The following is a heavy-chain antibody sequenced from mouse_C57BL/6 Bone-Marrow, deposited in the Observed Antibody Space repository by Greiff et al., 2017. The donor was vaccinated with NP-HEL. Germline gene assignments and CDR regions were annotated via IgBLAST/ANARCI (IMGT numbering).Heavy chain of an antibody. CDR2: ISNGGGST. Sequence: EVQRVESGGGLVQPGGSLKLSCAASGFTFSDYYMYWVRQTPEKRLEWVAYISNGGGSTYYPDTVKGRFTISRDNAKNTLYLQMSRLKSEVTAMYYCARHYYGSSYNYAMDYWGQGTSVTVSS. V-gene: IGHV5-12*01. CDR1: GFTFSDYY. CDR3: ARHYYGSSYNYAMDY. D-gene: IGHD1-1*01. J-gene: IGHJ4*01.